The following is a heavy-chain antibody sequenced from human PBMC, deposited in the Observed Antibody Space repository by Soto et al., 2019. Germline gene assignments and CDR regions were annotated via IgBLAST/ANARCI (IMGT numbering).Heavy chain of an antibody. CDR1: GGSISSSSYY. J-gene: IGHJ4*02. V-gene: IGHV4-39*01. CDR2: IYYSGST. Sequence: SETLSLTCTVSGGSISSSSYYWGWIRQPPGKGLEWIGSIYYSGSTYYNPSLKSRVTISVDTSKNQFSLKLSSVTAADTAVYYCATTPVLLWFGELTGFDYWGQGTLVTVSS. D-gene: IGHD3-10*01. CDR3: ATTPVLLWFGELTGFDY.